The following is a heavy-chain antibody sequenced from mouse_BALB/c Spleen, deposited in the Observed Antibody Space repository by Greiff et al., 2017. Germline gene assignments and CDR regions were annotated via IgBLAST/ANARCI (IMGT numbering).Heavy chain of an antibody. CDR1: GFTFSSFG. CDR2: ISSGGGST. V-gene: IGHV5-12-1*01. Sequence: EVQLVESGGGLVQPGGSRKLSCAASGFTFSSFGMHWVRQAPEKGLEWVAYISSGGGSTYYPDTVKGRFTISRDNAKNTLYLQMSSLKSEDTAMYYCARRDYESWFAYWGQGTLVTVSA. J-gene: IGHJ3*01. D-gene: IGHD2-4*01. CDR3: ARRDYESWFAY.